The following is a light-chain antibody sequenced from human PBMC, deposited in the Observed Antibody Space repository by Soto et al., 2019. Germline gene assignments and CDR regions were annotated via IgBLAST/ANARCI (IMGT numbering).Light chain of an antibody. V-gene: IGKV1-5*01. CDR2: DAS. CDR1: QSISSW. J-gene: IGKJ5*01. CDR3: QQYNSYPIT. Sequence: DIQMTQSPSTLSASVGDRVTITCRASQSISSWLAWYQQKPGKAPKLLIYDASSLESGVPSRLSGSGSGTEFTPTISSLQPDDFATYYCQQYNSYPITFGQGTRLEIK.